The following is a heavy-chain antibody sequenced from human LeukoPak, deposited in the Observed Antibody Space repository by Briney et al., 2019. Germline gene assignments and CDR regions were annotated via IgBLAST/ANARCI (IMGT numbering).Heavy chain of an antibody. CDR3: ARDSVAVAGSDAFDI. D-gene: IGHD6-19*01. CDR2: ISGSSRTI. J-gene: IGHJ3*02. CDR1: GFTFSIYE. V-gene: IGHV3-48*03. Sequence: GGSLRLSCAASGFTFSIYEMNWVRQAPGKGLEWVSYISGSSRTIFYADSVKGRFTISRDNTKNSPYLQMNSLRAEDTAVYFCARDSVAVAGSDAFDIWGQGTMVSVSS.